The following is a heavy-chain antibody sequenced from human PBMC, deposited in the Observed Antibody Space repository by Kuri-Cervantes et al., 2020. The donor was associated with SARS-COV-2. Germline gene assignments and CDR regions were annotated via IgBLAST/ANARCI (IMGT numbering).Heavy chain of an antibody. CDR3: ARARSFSNGEPVYDC. CDR2: IYYSGST. V-gene: IGHV4-31*01. J-gene: IGHJ4*02. CDR1: CGPLCSGGYY. Sequence: SDTLSLTCTVSCGPLCSGGYYGSWIRQHPGKGLEWIGYIYYSGSTYYNPSLKSLVTISVDTSKNQFSLKLSSVTAADTAVYYCARARSFSNGEPVYDCWGQGTLVTVSS. D-gene: IGHD4-11*01.